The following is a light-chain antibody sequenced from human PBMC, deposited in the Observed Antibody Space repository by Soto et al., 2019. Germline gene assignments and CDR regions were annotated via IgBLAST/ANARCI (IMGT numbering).Light chain of an antibody. CDR2: GAS. CDR3: HQYGRSPLS. CDR1: QSVSSNS. V-gene: IGKV3-20*01. Sequence: EIVLTQSPGTLSLSPGERATLSCRASQSVSSNSLAWYQQKHGQAPRLLIYGASSRASGIPDRFSGRGTETDFTLTIRRLEPEDFAVYYCHQYGRSPLSCGGGTKVDIK. J-gene: IGKJ4*01.